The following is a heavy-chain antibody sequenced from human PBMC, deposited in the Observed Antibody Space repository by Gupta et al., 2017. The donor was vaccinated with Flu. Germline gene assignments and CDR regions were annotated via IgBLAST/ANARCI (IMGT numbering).Heavy chain of an antibody. Sequence: EVQLLESGGGLVQPGGSLRLSCAASGFTFRSYAMSWVRQAPGKGLEWVSAISGSGGSTYYADSVKGRFTISRDNSKNTLYLQMNSLRAEDTAVYYCAKSFGYGDFIAWDYWGQGTLVTVSS. CDR2: ISGSGGST. J-gene: IGHJ4*02. D-gene: IGHD4-17*01. V-gene: IGHV3-23*01. CDR1: GFTFRSYA. CDR3: AKSFGYGDFIAWDY.